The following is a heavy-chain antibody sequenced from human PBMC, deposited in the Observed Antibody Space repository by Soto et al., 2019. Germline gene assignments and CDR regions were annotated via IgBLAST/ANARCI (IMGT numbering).Heavy chain of an antibody. CDR3: ARPANTVADHFDL. Sequence: ESLRISRQVSGYTFTIYWIGWVRQMPGKGLEWMGIIYPSDSDTRYSPSFQGQVTISADQSINTAYLQWDSLKASDTAIYYCARPANTVADHFDLWGQGTPVTVSS. J-gene: IGHJ4*02. V-gene: IGHV5-51*01. CDR1: GYTFTIYW. CDR2: IYPSDSDT. D-gene: IGHD4-17*01.